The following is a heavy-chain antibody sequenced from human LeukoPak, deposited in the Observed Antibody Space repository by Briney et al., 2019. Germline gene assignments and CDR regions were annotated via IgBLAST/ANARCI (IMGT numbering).Heavy chain of an antibody. Sequence: GGSLRLSCAASGFTFEDHVMHWVRQAPGKGLEWVSSISWSGDRMGYADAVKGRFTVSRDNAKNSLFLQMNSLRVEDTALYYCAKDLGGSATTVWGQGTLVTVSS. CDR2: ISWSGDRM. J-gene: IGHJ4*02. CDR3: AKDLGGSATTV. CDR1: GFTFEDHV. D-gene: IGHD2-2*01. V-gene: IGHV3-9*01.